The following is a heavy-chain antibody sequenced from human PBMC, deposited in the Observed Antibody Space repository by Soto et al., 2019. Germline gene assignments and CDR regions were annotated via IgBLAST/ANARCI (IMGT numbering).Heavy chain of an antibody. J-gene: IGHJ6*02. CDR1: GYTFDIYG. V-gene: IGHV1-18*01. Sequence: ASVKVSCKASGYTFDIYGLTWVRQAPGQGLEWMGWISIYNGNTNYAEKVQGRVTMTTDTSTSTGYMELRSLREDDTAVYYCARVGGESSGPDVWGQGTTVTVSS. CDR3: ARVGGESSGPDV. CDR2: ISIYNGNT. D-gene: IGHD6-19*01.